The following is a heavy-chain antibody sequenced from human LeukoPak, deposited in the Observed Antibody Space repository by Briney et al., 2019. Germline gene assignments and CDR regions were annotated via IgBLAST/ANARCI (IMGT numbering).Heavy chain of an antibody. CDR1: GFTFSSYG. CDR3: ARVARGDYYYYYMDV. CDR2: IRYDGSNK. J-gene: IGHJ6*03. V-gene: IGHV3-30*02. D-gene: IGHD3-10*01. Sequence: GGSLRLSCAASGFTFSSYGMHWVRQAPGKGLEWVAFIRYDGSNKYYADSVKGRFTISRDNSKNPLYLKMNSLRAEDTALYYCARVARGDYYYYYMDVWGKGTTVTVSS.